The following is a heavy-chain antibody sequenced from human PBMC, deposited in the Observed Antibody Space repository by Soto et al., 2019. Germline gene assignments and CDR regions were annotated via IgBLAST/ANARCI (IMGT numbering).Heavy chain of an antibody. Sequence: EVQLLESGGGLVQPGGSLRLSCAASGFTFSSYAMCWVRQAPGKGLEWVSAISDSGVNTYYADSVKGRFTISRDNSKSTLYLQMNRLTVEDTAVYYCAKAATYCSSASCLRPANPDVWGQGTTVTVS. J-gene: IGHJ6*02. CDR2: ISDSGVNT. CDR1: GFTFSSYA. CDR3: AKAATYCSSASCLRPANPDV. D-gene: IGHD2-2*01. V-gene: IGHV3-23*01.